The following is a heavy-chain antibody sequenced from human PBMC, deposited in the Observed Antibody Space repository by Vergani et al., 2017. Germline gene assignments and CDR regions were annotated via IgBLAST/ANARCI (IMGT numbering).Heavy chain of an antibody. CDR1: GGSISSGGYY. V-gene: IGHV4-31*03. D-gene: IGHD3-3*01. CDR3: ARVRGYDFWSQAGFDP. CDR2: IYYSGST. J-gene: IGHJ5*02. Sequence: QVQLQESGPGLVKPSQTLSLTCTVSGGSISSGGYYWSWIRQHPGKGLEWIGYIYYSGSTYYNPSLKSRVTISVDTSKNQFSLKLSSVTAADTAMYYCARVRGYDFWSQAGFDPWGQGTLVTVSS.